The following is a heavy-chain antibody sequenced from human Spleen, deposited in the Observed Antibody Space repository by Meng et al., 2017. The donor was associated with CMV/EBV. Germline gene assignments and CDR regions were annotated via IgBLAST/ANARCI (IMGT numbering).Heavy chain of an antibody. Sequence: CAASGFTFSDYYMSWIRQAPGKGLEWVSYISSSGTIIYYVDSVKGRFTISRDNAKNSLYLQMNSLRAEDTAVYYCARDPVGVSGRFDPWGQGTLVTVSS. D-gene: IGHD1-26*01. J-gene: IGHJ5*02. V-gene: IGHV3-11*01. CDR1: GFTFSDYY. CDR2: ISSSGTII. CDR3: ARDPVGVSGRFDP.